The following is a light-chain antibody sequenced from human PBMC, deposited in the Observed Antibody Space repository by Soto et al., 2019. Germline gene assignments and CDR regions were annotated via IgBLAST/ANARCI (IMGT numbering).Light chain of an antibody. Sequence: EIVLTQPPGTLSLSPGEGATLSCRASQSVSSSYLAWYQQKPGQAPRLPIYGASSRATGIPDRFSGSGSGTDFTLTISRLEPEDFAVYYCQQYGSSPKTFGQGTRWIS. CDR1: QSVSSSY. J-gene: IGKJ1*01. V-gene: IGKV3-20*01. CDR3: QQYGSSPKT. CDR2: GAS.